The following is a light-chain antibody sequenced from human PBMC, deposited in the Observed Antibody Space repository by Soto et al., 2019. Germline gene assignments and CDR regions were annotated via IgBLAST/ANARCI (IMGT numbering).Light chain of an antibody. CDR2: EVR. Sequence: QSALTQPASVSGSPGQSITISCTGTSSDVGGYNSVCWHQQHPGKAPKLMIYEVRNRPSGVSDRFSASKSGNTASLTISGLQADDEADYYCSSYTSSSTVIFGGGTKLTVL. J-gene: IGLJ2*01. CDR1: SSDVGGYNS. CDR3: SSYTSSSTVI. V-gene: IGLV2-14*01.